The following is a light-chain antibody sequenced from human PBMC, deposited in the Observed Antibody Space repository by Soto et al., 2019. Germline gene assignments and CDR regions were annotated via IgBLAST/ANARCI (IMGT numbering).Light chain of an antibody. V-gene: IGKV1-5*01. J-gene: IGKJ1*01. Sequence: DIQMTQSPSTLSASVGDRVTITCRASQSFSTWLAWYQQKPGKAPNLLIYDASSLESGVPSRFSGSGSGTEFTLTISSLQPDDFATYYCQQYNSYSGTFGQGTKVEIK. CDR2: DAS. CDR3: QQYNSYSGT. CDR1: QSFSTW.